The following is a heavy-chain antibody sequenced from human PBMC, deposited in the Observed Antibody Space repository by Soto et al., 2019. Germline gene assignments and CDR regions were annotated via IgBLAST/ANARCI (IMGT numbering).Heavy chain of an antibody. CDR2: ISGSGGSK. CDR1: GFTFSSYA. D-gene: IGHD5-12*01. Sequence: EVQLLESGGGLVQPGGSLRLSCAASGFTFSSYAMSWVRQAPGKGLEWVAAISGSGGSKYYADSVKGRFTISRDNSKNTLYLQMNTLRAEDTAVYYCAKDGGYNPLKDGYGMDVWGQGTTVTVSS. V-gene: IGHV3-23*01. CDR3: AKDGGYNPLKDGYGMDV. J-gene: IGHJ6*02.